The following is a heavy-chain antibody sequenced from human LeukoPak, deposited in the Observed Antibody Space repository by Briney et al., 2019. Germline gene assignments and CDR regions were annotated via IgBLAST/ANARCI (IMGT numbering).Heavy chain of an antibody. CDR3: AGSSPALDY. CDR2: ISYGGSNK. Sequence: GGSLRLSCAASGFTFSSYGMHWVRQAPGKGLEWVAVISYGGSNKYYADSVKGRFTISRDNSKNTLYLQMNSLRAEDTAVYYCAGSSPALDYWGQGTLVTVSS. V-gene: IGHV3-30*03. CDR1: GFTFSSYG. J-gene: IGHJ4*02.